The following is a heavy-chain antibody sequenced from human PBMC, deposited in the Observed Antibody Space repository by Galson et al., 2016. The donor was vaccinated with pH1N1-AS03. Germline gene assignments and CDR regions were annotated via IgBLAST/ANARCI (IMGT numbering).Heavy chain of an antibody. CDR2: INPSSGGT. CDR1: GYTFSDYY. CDR3: ARDFHSSNV. J-gene: IGHJ4*01. Sequence: SVKVSCKASGYTFSDYYMHWVRQAPGQGLEWMGWINPSSGGTKSGQKFQGRVTMTTDTSISTAYMEVTGLRGGDTAVYYCARDFHSSNVWGQGTLVTVSS. V-gene: IGHV1-2*02. D-gene: IGHD2-15*01.